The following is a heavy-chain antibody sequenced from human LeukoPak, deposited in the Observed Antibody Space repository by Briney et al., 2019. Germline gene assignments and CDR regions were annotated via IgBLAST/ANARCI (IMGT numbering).Heavy chain of an antibody. CDR1: GFTFSSYS. J-gene: IGHJ4*02. V-gene: IGHV3-48*02. CDR2: ISSSSSTI. D-gene: IGHD3-22*01. Sequence: GGSLRLSCAASGFTFSSYSMNWVRQAPGKGLEWVSYISSSSSTIYYADSVKGRFTISRDNAKNSLYLQMNSLRDEDTAVYYCARKPSYYYDSSGYLADYWGQGTLVTVSS. CDR3: ARKPSYYYDSSGYLADY.